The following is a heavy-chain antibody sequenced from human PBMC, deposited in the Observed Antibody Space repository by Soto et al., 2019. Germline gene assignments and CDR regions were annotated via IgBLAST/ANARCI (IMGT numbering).Heavy chain of an antibody. D-gene: IGHD3-22*01. CDR1: GGSFSGYY. V-gene: IGHV4-34*01. J-gene: IGHJ4*02. CDR2: INHSGST. CDR3: ARGDYYDSSGYYYYFDY. Sequence: SETLSLTCAVYGGSFSGYYWSWIRQPPGKGLEWIGEINHSGSTNYNPSLKSRVTISVDTSKNQFSLKLSSVTAADTAVYYCARGDYYDSSGYYYYFDYWGQGTLVTVSS.